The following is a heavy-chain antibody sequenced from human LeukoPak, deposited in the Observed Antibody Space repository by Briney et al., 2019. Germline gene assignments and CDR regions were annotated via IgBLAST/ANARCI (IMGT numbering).Heavy chain of an antibody. Sequence: GGSLRLSCAASGFTFSDYHMSWIRQAPGKGLEWVSYISSSGSTIYYADSVKGRFTISRDNAKNSLYLQMNSLRAEDTAVYYCARGVWSKPGYYYYGMDVWGQGTTVTASS. CDR2: ISSSGSTI. J-gene: IGHJ6*02. CDR3: ARGVWSKPGYYYYGMDV. D-gene: IGHD2-21*01. V-gene: IGHV3-11*01. CDR1: GFTFSDYH.